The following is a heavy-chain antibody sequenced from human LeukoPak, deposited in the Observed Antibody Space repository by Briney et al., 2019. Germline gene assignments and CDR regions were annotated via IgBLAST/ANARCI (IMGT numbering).Heavy chain of an antibody. CDR3: ATKPTYGGYTDY. Sequence: GGSLRLSCKTSGFTFGDFAVGWVRQPPGKGLGWVSTISGSGDTTYYADSVKGRFTISRDNYKNTLFLQLNSLRAEDTAVYYCATKPTYGGYTDYWGQGTLVTVSS. CDR2: ISGSGDTT. D-gene: IGHD4-17*01. J-gene: IGHJ4*02. V-gene: IGHV3-23*01. CDR1: GFTFGDFA.